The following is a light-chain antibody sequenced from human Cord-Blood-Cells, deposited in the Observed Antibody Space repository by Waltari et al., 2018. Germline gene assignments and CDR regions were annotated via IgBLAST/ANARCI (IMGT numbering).Light chain of an antibody. CDR2: GAS. J-gene: IGKJ4*01. V-gene: IGKV3-20*01. CDR3: QQYGSSPLT. CDR1: QSVSSSY. Sequence: EIVLKQSPGTLSLSPGERATLSCRASQSVSSSYLAWYQQKPGQAPRLLIYGASSRATGIPDRFNGSGSGTDFTLTISRLEPEDFAVYYCQQYGSSPLTFGGGTKVEIK.